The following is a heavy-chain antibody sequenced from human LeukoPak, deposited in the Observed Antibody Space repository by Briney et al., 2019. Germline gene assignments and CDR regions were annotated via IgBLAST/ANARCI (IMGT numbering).Heavy chain of an antibody. V-gene: IGHV3-23*05. D-gene: IGHD3-22*01. J-gene: IGHJ4*02. Sequence: GGSLRLSCAASGFTFSSYAMSWVRQAPGRGLEWVSTIYTGGNTYYAASVKGRFTISRDFSKNTVFLHMNSLRAEDTAMYYCARGDDSGYYDYFDYWGQGALVTVSS. CDR3: ARGDDSGYYDYFDY. CDR1: GFTFSSYA. CDR2: IYTGGNT.